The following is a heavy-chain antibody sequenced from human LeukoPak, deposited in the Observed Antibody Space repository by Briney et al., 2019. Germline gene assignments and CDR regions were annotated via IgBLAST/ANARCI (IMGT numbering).Heavy chain of an antibody. D-gene: IGHD1-26*01. CDR2: IRYDGSNK. V-gene: IGHV3-30*02. J-gene: IGHJ4*02. Sequence: GGSLRLSCAASGFTFGSYAMSWVRQAPGKGLEWVAFIRYDGSNKYYADSVKGRFTISRDNSKNTLYLQMNSLRAEDTAVYYCAGSGSYRMGVDYWGQGTLVTVSS. CDR1: GFTFGSYA. CDR3: AGSGSYRMGVDY.